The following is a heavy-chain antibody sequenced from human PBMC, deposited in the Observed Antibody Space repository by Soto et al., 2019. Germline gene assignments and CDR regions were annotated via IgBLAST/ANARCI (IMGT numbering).Heavy chain of an antibody. D-gene: IGHD1-26*01. J-gene: IGHJ6*02. Sequence: SLRLSCAASGFTFSAYGMHWVRQAPGKGLEWVAVISYDGTNKYYADSVKGRCTISRDNSRNTLNLQMNSLRVEDTAVYYCAKVTFSGDYYYYYGMDVWGQGATVTVSS. CDR2: ISYDGTNK. CDR1: GFTFSAYG. CDR3: AKVTFSGDYYYYYGMDV. V-gene: IGHV3-30*18.